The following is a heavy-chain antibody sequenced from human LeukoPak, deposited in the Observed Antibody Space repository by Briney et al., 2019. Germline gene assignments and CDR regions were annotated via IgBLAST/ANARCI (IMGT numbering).Heavy chain of an antibody. D-gene: IGHD5-18*01. CDR1: GFIFRNYG. J-gene: IGHJ4*02. CDR3: AKDIRRGSNFGYDQFAY. CDR2: IEYNGATK. V-gene: IGHV3-30*02. Sequence: GGSLRLSCAASGFIFRNYGMHWARQAPAKGLQWLAFIEYNGATKDYADSVKGRFTISRDNSKNTVSLQMNSLRAEDTALYYCAKDIRRGSNFGYDQFAYWGQGILVTVSS.